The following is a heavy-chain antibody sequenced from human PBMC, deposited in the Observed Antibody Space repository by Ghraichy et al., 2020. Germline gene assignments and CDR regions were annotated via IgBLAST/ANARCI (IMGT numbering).Heavy chain of an antibody. CDR2: INHSGST. CDR1: GGSFSGYY. J-gene: IGHJ4*02. V-gene: IGHV4-34*01. CDR3: ARVVKGQSWVLAPFDY. Sequence: SETLSLTCAVYGGSFSGYYWSWIRQPPGKGLEWIGEINHSGSTNYNPSLKSRVTISVDTSKNQFSLKLSSVTAADTAVYYCARVVKGQSWVLAPFDYWGQGTLVTVSS. D-gene: IGHD2/OR15-2a*01.